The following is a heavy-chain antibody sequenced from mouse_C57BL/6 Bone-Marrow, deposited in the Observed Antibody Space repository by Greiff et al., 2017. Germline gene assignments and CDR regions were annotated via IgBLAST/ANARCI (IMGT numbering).Heavy chain of an antibody. CDR2: IWWDDDK. D-gene: IGHD2-10*01. V-gene: IGHV8-8*01. Sequence: QVPLQESGPGILQPSQTLSLTCSFSGFSLSTFGMGVGWIRQPSGKGLEWLAHIWWDDDKYYNPALKSRLTISKDTSKTQVFLKIGNVYTADTATSYCAGIPYYGNHRFAYWGQGTLVTVSA. CDR1: GFSLSTFGMG. J-gene: IGHJ3*01. CDR3: AGIPYYGNHRFAY.